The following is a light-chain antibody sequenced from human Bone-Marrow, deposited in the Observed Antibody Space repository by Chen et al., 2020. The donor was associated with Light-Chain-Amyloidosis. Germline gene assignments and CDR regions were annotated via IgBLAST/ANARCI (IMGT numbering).Light chain of an antibody. CDR3: QQSYSMSSIT. J-gene: IGKJ5*01. CDR1: QRISNY. CDR2: AAS. V-gene: IGKV1-39*01. Sequence: DIQMTQSPSSLSASVGDRVTITCRASQRISNYLNWYQQKPGKAPKRLIHAASTLQSGVPLRFSGSGSGTDFILTISSVQPEDFAIYYCQQSYSMSSITFGQGTRLEIK.